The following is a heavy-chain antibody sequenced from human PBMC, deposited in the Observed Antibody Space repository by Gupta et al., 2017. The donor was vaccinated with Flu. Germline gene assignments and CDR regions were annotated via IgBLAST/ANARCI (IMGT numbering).Heavy chain of an antibody. CDR2: INYSGNT. CDR1: GGSISGSY. D-gene: IGHD3-22*01. V-gene: IGHV4-59*01. Sequence: QVQLQESGPGLVKPSETLSLTCSVSGGSISGSYWSLIRQPPGKGLEWIGYINYSGNTRYNPSVKSRVSISVDTSKNQFSLTLKSVTAADTAVYYCARMNHYDSSGYYADHWGQGTLVTVSS. CDR3: ARMNHYDSSGYYADH. J-gene: IGHJ5*02.